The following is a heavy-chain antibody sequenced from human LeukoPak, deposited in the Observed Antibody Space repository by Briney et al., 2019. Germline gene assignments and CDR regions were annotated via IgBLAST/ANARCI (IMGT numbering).Heavy chain of an antibody. CDR2: ISVYNGNT. D-gene: IGHD4-11*01. CDR1: GYSFISYG. Sequence: ASVKVSCKASGYSFISYGISWVRQAPGQGLEWMGWISVYNGNTNYAQKFQGRVTLTTDTSTNTAYMELRSLRSDDTAVYYCARDDDYSNLYDPFDIWGQGTMVTVSS. J-gene: IGHJ3*02. V-gene: IGHV1-18*01. CDR3: ARDDDYSNLYDPFDI.